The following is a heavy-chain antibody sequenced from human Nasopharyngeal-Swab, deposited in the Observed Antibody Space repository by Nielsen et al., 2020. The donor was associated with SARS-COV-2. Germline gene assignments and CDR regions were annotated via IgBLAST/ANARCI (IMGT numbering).Heavy chain of an antibody. Sequence: SVKVSCKASGGTFSSYGISWGRQARGQGLEWMGRIIPILGITNYPQKFQGRVTITADKSTGTAYMELSSLRSEDTAVYYCAREVGYSGSYFDYWGQGTLVTVSS. J-gene: IGHJ4*02. V-gene: IGHV1-69*04. CDR1: GGTFSSYG. CDR2: IIPILGIT. D-gene: IGHD1-26*01. CDR3: AREVGYSGSYFDY.